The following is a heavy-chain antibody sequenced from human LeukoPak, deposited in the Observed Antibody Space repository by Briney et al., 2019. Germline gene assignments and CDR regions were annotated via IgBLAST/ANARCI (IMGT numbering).Heavy chain of an antibody. D-gene: IGHD2-2*01. CDR1: GGTFSSYA. V-gene: IGHV1-69*04. CDR2: IIPILGIA. Sequence: ASVKVSCKASGGTFSSYAISWVRQAPGQGLEWMGRIIPILGIANYAQKFQGRVTITADESTSTAYMELSSLRSEDTAVHYCARGGYCSSTSCYDRFDPWGQGTLVTVSS. CDR3: ARGGYCSSTSCYDRFDP. J-gene: IGHJ5*02.